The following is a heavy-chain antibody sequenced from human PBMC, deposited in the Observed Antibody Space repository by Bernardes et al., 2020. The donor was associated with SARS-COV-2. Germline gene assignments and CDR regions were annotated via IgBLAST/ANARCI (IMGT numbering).Heavy chain of an antibody. J-gene: IGHJ4*02. CDR2: ISPYNGDT. CDR3: AQGQWLWGFRVEY. Sequence: ASVKVSCKASRYTFPNYGISWVRQAPGQGLEWMGWISPYNGDTNYEQKLQGRVTMTTETSTSTAYMELRSLGSDETAFYYCAQGQWLWGFRVEYWGQGTLVTVSS. V-gene: IGHV1-18*04. D-gene: IGHD6-19*01. CDR1: RYTFPNYG.